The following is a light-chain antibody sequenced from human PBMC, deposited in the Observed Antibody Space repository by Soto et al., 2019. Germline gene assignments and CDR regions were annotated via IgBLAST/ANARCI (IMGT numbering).Light chain of an antibody. CDR3: GTWDSSLSVDV. J-gene: IGLJ1*01. V-gene: IGLV1-51*02. CDR1: SSNIGNNY. CDR2: ENN. Sequence: QSVLTQPPSVSAAPGQKVTISCSGSSSNIGNNYVSWYQQLPGTAPKLLIYENNKRPSGIPDRFSGSKSGTSATLGITGLQIGDEADYYCGTWDSSLSVDVFGTGTKLTVL.